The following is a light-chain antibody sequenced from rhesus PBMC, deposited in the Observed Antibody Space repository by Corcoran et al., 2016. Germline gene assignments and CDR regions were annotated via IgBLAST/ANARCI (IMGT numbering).Light chain of an antibody. CDR2: QAS. CDR3: LQSKSSPT. Sequence: DIVLTQSPASLAVSPGQRATFTCRASESVSFFGINLIHWYQQKQGQPPKLLIYQASNKDTGVPARFSGSGSGTDFTLIINPVEADDAADYYCLQSKSSPTFGQGTKVEIK. J-gene: IGKJ1*01. V-gene: IGKV7-13*01. CDR1: ESVSFFGINL.